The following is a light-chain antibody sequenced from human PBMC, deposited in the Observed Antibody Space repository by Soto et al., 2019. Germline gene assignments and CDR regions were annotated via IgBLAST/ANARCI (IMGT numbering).Light chain of an antibody. CDR1: QSISSW. J-gene: IGKJ5*01. V-gene: IGKV1-12*02. CDR2: AAS. CDR3: QQANSFPSIT. Sequence: SQVTHAPASPSVFVGDRVTITCPASQSISSWLAWYQQKPGKAPKLLIYAASSLQSGVPSRFSGSGSGTDFTLTINSLQPEDFATYYCQQANSFPSITFGQGTRLEIK.